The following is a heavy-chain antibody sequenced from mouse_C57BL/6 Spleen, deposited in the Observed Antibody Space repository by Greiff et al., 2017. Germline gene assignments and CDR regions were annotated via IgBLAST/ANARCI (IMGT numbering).Heavy chain of an antibody. D-gene: IGHD1-1*01. V-gene: IGHV10-3*01. CDR3: VRDYDPTTTGGYFDV. J-gene: IGHJ1*03. Sequence: EVQGVESGGGLVQPKGSLKLSCAASGFTFNTYAMHWVRQAPGKGLEWVARIRSKSSNYATYYADSVKDRFTISRDDSQSMLYLQMNNLKTEDTAMYYCVRDYDPTTTGGYFDVWGTGTTVTVSS. CDR2: IRSKSSNYAT. CDR1: GFTFNTYA.